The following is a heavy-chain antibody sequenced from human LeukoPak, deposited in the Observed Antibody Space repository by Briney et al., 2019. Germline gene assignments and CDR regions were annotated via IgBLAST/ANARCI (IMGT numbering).Heavy chain of an antibody. Sequence: AGGSLRLSCAASGFTFTSYWMHWVRQAPGKGLAWVSRINSDGTSTSYADSVKGRFTISRDNAKNMLYLEMNSLRVDDTSVYYCVRGAPFDYWGQGTLVTVSS. J-gene: IGHJ4*02. CDR3: VRGAPFDY. CDR2: INSDGTST. D-gene: IGHD1-26*01. CDR1: GFTFTSYW. V-gene: IGHV3-74*01.